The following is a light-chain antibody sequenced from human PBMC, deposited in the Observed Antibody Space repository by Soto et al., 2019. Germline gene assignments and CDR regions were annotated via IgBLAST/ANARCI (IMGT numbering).Light chain of an antibody. CDR2: SNN. V-gene: IGLV1-44*01. CDR3: AAWYDGLNGHVV. J-gene: IGLJ2*01. Sequence: QSVLTQPPSASGTPGQRFTISCSGSNSNIESNTVNWYQQLPGTAPKLLIYSNNQRPSGVPDRFSGSKSGTSASLAISGLQSDDEADYYCAAWYDGLNGHVVFGGGTKLTVL. CDR1: NSNIESNT.